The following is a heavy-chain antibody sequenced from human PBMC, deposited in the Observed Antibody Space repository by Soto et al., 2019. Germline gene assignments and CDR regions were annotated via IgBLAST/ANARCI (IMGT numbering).Heavy chain of an antibody. Sequence: VQLLESGGGLVQPGGSLRLSCAASGFTFSSYAMSWVRQAPGKGLEWVSAISGSGGSTYYADSVKGRFTISRDNSKNTLYLQMNSLRAEDTAVYYCAKDPTSRDIVVVPAYFDYWGQGTLVTVSS. CDR3: AKDPTSRDIVVVPAYFDY. J-gene: IGHJ4*02. CDR1: GFTFSSYA. D-gene: IGHD2-2*01. CDR2: ISGSGGST. V-gene: IGHV3-23*01.